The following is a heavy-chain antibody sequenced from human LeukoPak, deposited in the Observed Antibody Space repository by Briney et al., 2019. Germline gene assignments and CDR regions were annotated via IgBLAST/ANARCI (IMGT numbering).Heavy chain of an antibody. Sequence: SETLSLTCTVSGGSIYGGGYYWSWIRQPPGKGLEWIGYIYHSGTTYYNPSLKSRVTISIDRSKNQFSLKLSSVTAADTAVYYCAREGRSRGGNFEDSWGQGTLVTVSS. V-gene: IGHV4-30-2*01. CDR3: AREGRSRGGNFEDS. D-gene: IGHD3-9*01. CDR1: GGSIYGGGYY. J-gene: IGHJ4*02. CDR2: IYHSGTT.